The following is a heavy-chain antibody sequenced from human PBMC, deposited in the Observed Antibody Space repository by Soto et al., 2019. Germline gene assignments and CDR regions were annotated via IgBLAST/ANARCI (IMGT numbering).Heavy chain of an antibody. D-gene: IGHD5-12*01. CDR3: TTALEMATSTYYYYYGMDV. CDR1: GFTFSNAW. V-gene: IGHV3-15*07. CDR2: IKSKTDGGTT. J-gene: IGHJ6*02. Sequence: EVQLVESGGGLVKPGGSLRLSCAASGFTFSNAWMNWVRQAPGKGLEWVGRIKSKTDGGTTDYAAPVKGRFTISRDDSKNTLYLQMNSLKTEDTAAYYCTTALEMATSTYYYYYGMDVWGQGTTVTVSS.